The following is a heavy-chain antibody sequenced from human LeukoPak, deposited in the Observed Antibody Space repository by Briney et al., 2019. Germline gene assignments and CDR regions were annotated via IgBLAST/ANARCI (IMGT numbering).Heavy chain of an antibody. CDR2: VNSDGSST. CDR1: GFTFSSYW. V-gene: IGHV3-74*01. Sequence: GGSLRLSCAVSGFTFSSYWMHWVRQAPGKGLVWVSRVNSDGSSTTYADSVKGRFTISRDNAKNTLYLQMNSLRAEDTAVYYCGRIRGYSYDYWGQDTLVTVSS. D-gene: IGHD5-18*01. J-gene: IGHJ4*02. CDR3: GRIRGYSYDY.